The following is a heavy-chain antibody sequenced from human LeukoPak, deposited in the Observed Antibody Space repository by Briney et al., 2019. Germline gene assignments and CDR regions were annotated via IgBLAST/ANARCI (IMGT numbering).Heavy chain of an antibody. Sequence: GGSLRLSCTASGFTFSSYGMHWVRQAPGKGLEWVAVIWYDGSNQQYADYVKGRFTISRDNSKNTLYLQMNSLRAEDTAVYYCAKGLGTVVTGASVAFDYWGQGTLVTVSS. CDR1: GFTFSSYG. J-gene: IGHJ4*02. D-gene: IGHD4-23*01. V-gene: IGHV3-30*02. CDR2: IWYDGSNQ. CDR3: AKGLGTVVTGASVAFDY.